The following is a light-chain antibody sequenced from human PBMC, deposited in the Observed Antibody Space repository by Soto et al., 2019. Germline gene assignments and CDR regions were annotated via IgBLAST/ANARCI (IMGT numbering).Light chain of an antibody. CDR1: QSLSSY. CDR3: QQSYSTPLT. J-gene: IGKJ3*01. CDR2: AAS. Sequence: DIPMTQSPSSLSASVGDRVTITGRASQSLSSYLNWYQQKPVQAPKLLIYAASSLQSGVPSMFSGSGSGTDFTLTISSLQPEDFATYYCQQSYSTPLTFGPGTKVDIK. V-gene: IGKV1-39*01.